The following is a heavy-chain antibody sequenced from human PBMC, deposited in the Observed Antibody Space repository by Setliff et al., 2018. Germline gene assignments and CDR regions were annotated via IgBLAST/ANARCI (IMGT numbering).Heavy chain of an antibody. Sequence: ASVKVSCKASGYTFTGYYMYWVRQAPGQGLEWMGRINPSSGATIYAQKFQGRVTMTRNTSISTAYMELSSLRSEDTAVYYCTRGAGGGRCYSCWFDPWGQGTLVTVSS. V-gene: IGHV1-2*06. CDR2: INPSSGAT. J-gene: IGHJ5*02. D-gene: IGHD2-15*01. CDR3: TRGAGGGRCYSCWFDP. CDR1: GYTFTGYY.